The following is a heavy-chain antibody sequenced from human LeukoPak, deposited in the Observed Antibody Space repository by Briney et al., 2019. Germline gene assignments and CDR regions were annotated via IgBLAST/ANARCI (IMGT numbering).Heavy chain of an antibody. Sequence: GGSLRLSCAASGFTFSSYAMSWVRQAPGKGLEWVSAISGSGGSTYYADSVKGRFTISRDNSKNTRDLQMNRLRAEDTAVYFCANLITIFGVVIPPPFFDYWGQGTLVTVSS. CDR2: ISGSGGST. V-gene: IGHV3-23*01. J-gene: IGHJ4*02. CDR3: ANLITIFGVVIPPPFFDY. D-gene: IGHD3-3*01. CDR1: GFTFSSYA.